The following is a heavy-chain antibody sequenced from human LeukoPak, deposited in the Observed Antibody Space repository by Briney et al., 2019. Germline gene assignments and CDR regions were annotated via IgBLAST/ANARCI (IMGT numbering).Heavy chain of an antibody. CDR1: GGSISSYY. V-gene: IGHV4-59*08. CDR2: IYYSGST. J-gene: IGHJ4*02. D-gene: IGHD3-16*02. Sequence: SETLSFTCTVSGGSISSYYWSWIRQPPGKGLEWIGYIYYSGSTNYNPSLKSRVTISVDTSKNQFSLKLSSVTAADTAVYYCARHEYDYVWGSYPWGQGTLVTVSS. CDR3: ARHEYDYVWGSYP.